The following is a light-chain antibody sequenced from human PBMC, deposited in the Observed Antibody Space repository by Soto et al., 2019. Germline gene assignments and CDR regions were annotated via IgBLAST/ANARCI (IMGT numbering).Light chain of an antibody. CDR1: SSNIGSNT. CDR2: SNN. V-gene: IGLV1-44*01. Sequence: QSVLTQPPSASGTPGQRGTISCSGSSSNIGSNTVSWYQQLPGTAPKLLIYSNNRRPSGVPERFSGSNSGTSASLAISGLQSEDEADYYCAAWDDSLNGFYVFGTGTKV. J-gene: IGLJ1*01. CDR3: AAWDDSLNGFYV.